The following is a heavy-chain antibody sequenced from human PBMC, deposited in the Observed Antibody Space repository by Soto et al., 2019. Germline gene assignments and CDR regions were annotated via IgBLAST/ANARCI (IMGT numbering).Heavy chain of an antibody. CDR3: ARWTQQWAHFDY. CDR1: GGSISSSSYY. V-gene: IGHV4-39*01. Sequence: QLQLQESGPGLVKPSETLSLTCTVSGGSISSSSYYWGWIRQPPGKGLEWIGSIYYSGSTYYNPSLKSRVTIFVDTSKNQFSLKVSSVTAADTAVYYCARWTQQWAHFDYWGQGTLVTVSS. J-gene: IGHJ4*02. D-gene: IGHD5-18*01. CDR2: IYYSGST.